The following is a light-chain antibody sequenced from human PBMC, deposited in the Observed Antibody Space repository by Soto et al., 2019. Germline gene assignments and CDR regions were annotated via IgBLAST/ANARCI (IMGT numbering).Light chain of an antibody. CDR3: HQYDNAPQT. CDR2: DAS. J-gene: IGKJ2*01. V-gene: IGKV3-11*01. Sequence: EIVLTQSPAALSLSPGERATLSCRASQSVSSYLAWYQEKPGQAPRLLIYDASNRATGIPARFSGSGSGTDFPLTISSLEPEDFAVYYCHQYDNAPQTYGQGTKVDIK. CDR1: QSVSSY.